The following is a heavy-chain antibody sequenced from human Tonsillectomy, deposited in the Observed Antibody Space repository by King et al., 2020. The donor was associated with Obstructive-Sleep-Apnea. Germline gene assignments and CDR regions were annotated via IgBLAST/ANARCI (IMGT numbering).Heavy chain of an antibody. CDR2: ILYDGSDK. Sequence: QLVQSGGGVVQPGGSLRLSCAASGFTFSSYANHWVRQAPGKGLEWVAFILYDGSDKYYRDSVKGRFTISRDNSKKTVYLEMNSLRAEDTAVYYCAKDKIGVIRPHKNYFDYWGQGTLVTVSS. V-gene: IGHV3-30*02. CDR3: AKDKIGVIRPHKNYFDY. D-gene: IGHD2/OR15-2a*01. CDR1: GFTFSSYA. J-gene: IGHJ4*02.